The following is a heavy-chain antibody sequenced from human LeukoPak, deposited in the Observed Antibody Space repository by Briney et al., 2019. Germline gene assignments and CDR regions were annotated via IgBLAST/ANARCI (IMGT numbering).Heavy chain of an antibody. J-gene: IGHJ4*02. D-gene: IGHD6-13*01. CDR2: ISYDGSNK. CDR1: GFTFRSYG. CDR3: NLVPDY. V-gene: IGHV3-30*03. Sequence: GGSLRLSCAASGFTFRSYGMHWVRQAPGKGLEWVAFISYDGSNKYYADSVKGRFTISRDNSKNTLYLQMNSLRAEDTAVYYCNLVPDYWGQGTLVTVSS.